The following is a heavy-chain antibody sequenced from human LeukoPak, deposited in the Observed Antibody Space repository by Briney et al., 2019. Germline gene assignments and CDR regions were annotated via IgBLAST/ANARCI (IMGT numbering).Heavy chain of an antibody. J-gene: IGHJ4*02. D-gene: IGHD6-13*01. CDR3: ARDSSSSPFDY. CDR1: GGSISSSSYY. CDR2: IYYSGST. V-gene: IGHV4-39*07. Sequence: PSETLSLTCTVSGGSISSSSYYWGWIRQPPGKGLEWIGSIYYSGSTYYNPSLKGRVTISVDTSKNQFSLKLSSVTAADTAVYYCARDSSSSPFDYWGQGTLVTVSS.